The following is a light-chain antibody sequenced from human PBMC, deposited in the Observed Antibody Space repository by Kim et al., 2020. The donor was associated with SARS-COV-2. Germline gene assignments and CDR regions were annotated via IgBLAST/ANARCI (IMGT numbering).Light chain of an antibody. Sequence: GQGVTVCCSGSSSNVGLHFVNWYQQLPGTAPKVFIYKDNQRPSGVPDRFSGSRSGTSASLAISGLQSEDEADYCCATWDVSLNGWVFGGGTQLTVL. V-gene: IGLV1-44*01. CDR2: KDN. CDR3: ATWDVSLNGWV. CDR1: SSNVGLHF. J-gene: IGLJ3*02.